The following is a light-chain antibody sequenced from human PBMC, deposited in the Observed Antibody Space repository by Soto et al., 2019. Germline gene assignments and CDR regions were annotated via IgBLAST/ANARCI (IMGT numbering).Light chain of an antibody. V-gene: IGKV3-11*01. CDR1: QSVRSY. Sequence: EIVLAQSPATLSLSPGERVTLSCRASQSVRSYLAWYRQKPGQPPRLLIYDASNRATGIPARFSGSGSGTDFTLTINSLEPEDFAVYYCQQRANWPATFGQGTRLEIK. J-gene: IGKJ5*01. CDR2: DAS. CDR3: QQRANWPAT.